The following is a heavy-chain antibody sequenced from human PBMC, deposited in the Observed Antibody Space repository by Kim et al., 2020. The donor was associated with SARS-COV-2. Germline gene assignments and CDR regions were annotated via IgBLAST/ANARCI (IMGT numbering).Heavy chain of an antibody. Sequence: SETLSLTCAVYGGSFSGYYWSWMRKPPGKGLEWIGEINHSGSTNYNPYLKSRVTLSVDTSKNQFSLKLSSVTAADTAVYYCARTPGPLLHIFVRSRYGMDVWGQGTTLTVSS. J-gene: IGHJ6*02. D-gene: IGHD2-15*01. CDR2: INHSGST. CDR3: ARTPGPLLHIFVRSRYGMDV. V-gene: IGHV4-34*01. CDR1: GGSFSGYY.